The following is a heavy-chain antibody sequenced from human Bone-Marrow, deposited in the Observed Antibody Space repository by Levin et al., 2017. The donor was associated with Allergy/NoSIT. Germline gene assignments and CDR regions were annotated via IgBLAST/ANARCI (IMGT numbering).Heavy chain of an antibody. CDR2: ISWDGVST. CDR1: GFTFDDYT. V-gene: IGHV3-43*01. CDR3: FGEYTDSSQGDYYLDY. J-gene: IGHJ4*02. D-gene: IGHD6-6*01. Sequence: GGSLRLSCAASGFTFDDYTMHWVRQAPGKGLEWVSLISWDGVSTFYADPVKGRFAISRANSKNSLFLQMTSLTTEDTALYFCFGEYTDSSQGDYYLDYWGQGTLVTVSA.